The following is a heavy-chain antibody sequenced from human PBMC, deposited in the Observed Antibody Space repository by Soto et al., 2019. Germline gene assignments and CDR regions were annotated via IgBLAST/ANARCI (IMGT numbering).Heavy chain of an antibody. CDR1: GFSFNTYV. V-gene: IGHV3-30-3*01. D-gene: IGHD3-22*01. Sequence: QMQLEESGGGVAQPGRSLRLSCAASGFSFNTYVMHWVRQAPGKGLEWVAGISHDGSSQHYAGSVKGRFTISRDNSRSTLNLEMNSLTDEDTAGYHCATEDESSGHAGTFHHWGQGTLVTVSS. CDR2: ISHDGSSQ. CDR3: ATEDESSGHAGTFHH. J-gene: IGHJ1*01.